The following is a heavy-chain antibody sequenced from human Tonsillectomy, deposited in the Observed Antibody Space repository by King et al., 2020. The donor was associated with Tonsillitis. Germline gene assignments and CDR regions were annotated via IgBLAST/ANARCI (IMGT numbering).Heavy chain of an antibody. CDR1: GFTFSSYS. D-gene: IGHD3-16*01. V-gene: IGHV3-21*01. J-gene: IGHJ4*02. CDR2: ISSSSSYI. Sequence: VQLVESGGGLVKPGGSLRLSCAASGFTFSSYSMNWVRQAPGKGLEWFASISSSSSYIYYADSVKGRFTISRDNAKNSLYLQMNSLRAEDTAVYYCARDGGESGLGYWGQGTLVTVSS. CDR3: ARDGGESGLGY.